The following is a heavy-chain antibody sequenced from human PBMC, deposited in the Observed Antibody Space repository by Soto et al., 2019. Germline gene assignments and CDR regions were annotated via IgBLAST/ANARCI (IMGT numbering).Heavy chain of an antibody. Sequence: GGSLRLSCAASGFTFSTYSMNWVRQAPGEGLEWVSYISSSSSTVFYTDSVKGRFTVSRDNAKNTLYLQMNSLRAEDTAVYYCARDRGWSLFDDWGQGTLVTVSS. CDR3: ARDRGWSLFDD. CDR1: GFTFSTYS. CDR2: ISSSSSTV. J-gene: IGHJ4*02. V-gene: IGHV3-48*01. D-gene: IGHD6-19*01.